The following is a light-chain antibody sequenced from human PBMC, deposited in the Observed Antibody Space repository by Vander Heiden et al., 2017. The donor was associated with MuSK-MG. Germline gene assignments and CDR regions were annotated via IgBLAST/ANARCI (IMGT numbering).Light chain of an antibody. CDR2: DAS. V-gene: IGKV3-15*01. Sequence: EIVMTQSPATLSVSPGERATLSSRASQSVSSKLAWSQHKPGQAPRLLIYDASTRATGIPARFSGSGSGTEFTLTISSLQSEDFAVYYCQQYNKWPVTFGGGTKVEIK. CDR3: QQYNKWPVT. CDR1: QSVSSK. J-gene: IGKJ4*01.